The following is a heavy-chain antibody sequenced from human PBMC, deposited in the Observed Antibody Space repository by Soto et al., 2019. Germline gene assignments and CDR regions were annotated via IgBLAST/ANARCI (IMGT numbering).Heavy chain of an antibody. Sequence: LRLSCAASGFTFSSYAIHWVRQAPGKGLEWVAVISDDGSDKYYADSVKGRFTISRDNSKNTLYLQMNSLRAEDTAVYYCAKDRRSSATNGLFEYWGQGTLVTVSS. J-gene: IGHJ4*02. CDR2: ISDDGSDK. CDR3: AKDRRSSATNGLFEY. CDR1: GFTFSSYA. V-gene: IGHV3-30*18. D-gene: IGHD6-13*01.